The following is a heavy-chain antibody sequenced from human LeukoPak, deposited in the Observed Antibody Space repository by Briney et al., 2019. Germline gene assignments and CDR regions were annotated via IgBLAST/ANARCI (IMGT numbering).Heavy chain of an antibody. CDR3: ARHYPGTVWFGEPPYYYGMDV. D-gene: IGHD3-10*01. J-gene: IGHJ6*02. V-gene: IGHV4-61*08. CDR2: IYYSGST. Sequence: PSETLSLTCTVSRGSISSGGYYWSWIRQHPGKGLEWIGYIYYSGSTNYNPSLKSRVTISVDTSKNQFSLKLSSVTAADTAVYYCARHYPGTVWFGEPPYYYGMDVWGQGTTVTVSS. CDR1: RGSISSGGYY.